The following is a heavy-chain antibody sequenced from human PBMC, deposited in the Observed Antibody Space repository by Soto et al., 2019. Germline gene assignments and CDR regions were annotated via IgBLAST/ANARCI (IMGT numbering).Heavy chain of an antibody. D-gene: IGHD2-2*01. V-gene: IGHV1-69*13. CDR2: IIPIFGTA. CDR3: AKDPYCSSTRCYGLGNYGSLV. J-gene: IGHJ4*02. CDR1: GGTFSSYA. Sequence: GASVKISCKASGGTFSSYAISWVRQAPGQGLEWMGGIIPIFGTANYAQKFQGRVTLYLQMNSLRAEDTAVYFCAKDPYCSSTRCYGLGNYGSLVWGRGTLVTVSS.